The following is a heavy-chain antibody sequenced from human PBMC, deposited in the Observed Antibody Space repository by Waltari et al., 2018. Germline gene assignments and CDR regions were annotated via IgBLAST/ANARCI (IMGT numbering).Heavy chain of an antibody. CDR2: IIGSGGIT. CDR3: AKGHNWNCDWFDP. V-gene: IGHV3-23*01. J-gene: IGHJ5*02. D-gene: IGHD1-7*01. Sequence: EVQLLESGGGLVQPGVSLRLSCAASGFTFSSYAMSWVRQAPGMRLGGASAIIGSGGITYYADSVKGRFTISRDNSKNTLYLQMNSLGADDTAVYYCAKGHNWNCDWFDPWGQGTLVTVSS. CDR1: GFTFSSYA.